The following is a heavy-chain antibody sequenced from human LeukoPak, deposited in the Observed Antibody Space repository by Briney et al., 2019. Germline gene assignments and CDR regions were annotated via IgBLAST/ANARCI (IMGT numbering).Heavy chain of an antibody. CDR3: ARGAYYYDSSGYYYDNFDC. J-gene: IGHJ4*02. V-gene: IGHV4-4*07. CDR2: IYTSGST. D-gene: IGHD3-22*01. Sequence: SETLSLTCTVSGGSISSYYWSWIRQPAGKGLEWIGRIYTSGSTNYNPSLKSRVTMSVDTSKNQFSLKLNSVTAADTAVYYCARGAYYYDSSGYYYDNFDCWGQGTLVTVSS. CDR1: GGSISSYY.